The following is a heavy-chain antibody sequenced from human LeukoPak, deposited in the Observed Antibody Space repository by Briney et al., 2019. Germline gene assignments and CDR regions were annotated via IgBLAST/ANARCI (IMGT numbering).Heavy chain of an antibody. J-gene: IGHJ5*02. CDR3: ARDARYYGSGSYYNWFDP. CDR2: ISSSGSTI. CDR1: GFTFSDYY. D-gene: IGHD3-10*01. V-gene: IGHV3-11*01. Sequence: GGSLRLSCAASGFTFSDYYMSWIRQAPGKWLEWVSYISSSGSTIYYADSVKGRFTISRDNAKNSLYLQMNSLRAEDTAVYYCARDARYYGSGSYYNWFDPWGQGTLVTVSS.